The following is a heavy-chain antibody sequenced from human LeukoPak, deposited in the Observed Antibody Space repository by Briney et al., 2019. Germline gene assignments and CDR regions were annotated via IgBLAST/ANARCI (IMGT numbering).Heavy chain of an antibody. D-gene: IGHD2-21*02. CDR1: GFTFDDYA. V-gene: IGHV3-9*01. J-gene: IGHJ2*01. CDR3: AKDYCGGDCYSGWYFDL. CDR2: ISYTCYTI. Sequence: GRSLRLSCAASGFTFDDYAMHWVRQAPGKGLEGVSGISYTCYTIAYADSVKGPFTISKHNAKNSLYLQMNSLRAEDTALYYCAKDYCGGDCYSGWYFDLWGRGTLVTVSS.